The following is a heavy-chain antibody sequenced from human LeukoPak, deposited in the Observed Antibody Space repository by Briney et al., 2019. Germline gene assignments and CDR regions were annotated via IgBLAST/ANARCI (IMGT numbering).Heavy chain of an antibody. D-gene: IGHD6-13*01. CDR1: GFTVSSNY. CDR2: IYSGGST. Sequence: GGSLRLSCAASGFTVSSNYMSWVRQAPGKGLEWVSVIYSGGSTYYADSVKGRFTTSRDNSKNTLYLQMNSLRAEDTAVYYCHSSSYPTNWFDPWGQGTLVTVSS. J-gene: IGHJ5*02. V-gene: IGHV3-66*02. CDR3: HSSSYPTNWFDP.